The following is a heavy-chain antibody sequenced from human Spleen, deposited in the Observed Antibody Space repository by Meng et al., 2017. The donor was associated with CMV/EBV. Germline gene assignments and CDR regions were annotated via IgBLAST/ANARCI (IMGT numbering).Heavy chain of an antibody. J-gene: IGHJ4*02. CDR2: IHPHRGDT. D-gene: IGHD7-27*01. CDR3: ARDNNWGPDY. CDR1: GYTFTAHY. V-gene: IGHV1-2*02. Sequence: ASVKVSCKASGYTFTAHYFHWGRQAPGQGLEWMGWIHPHRGDTIYAQQFQGRVTLTRDTSINTGYMELTRLTSDDTAVYYCARDNNWGPDYWGQGTLVTVS.